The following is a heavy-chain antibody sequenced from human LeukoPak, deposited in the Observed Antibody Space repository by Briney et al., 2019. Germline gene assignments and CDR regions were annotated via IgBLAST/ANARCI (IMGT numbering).Heavy chain of an antibody. D-gene: IGHD3-22*01. J-gene: IGHJ4*02. Sequence: GASVNVSCKASGYTFTSYGISWVRQAPGQGLEWMGWISSYNGNTNYAQKLQGRVTMTTDTSTSTAYMELRSLRSDDTAVYYCARVAYDSSGSYFDYWGQGTLVTVSS. CDR1: GYTFTSYG. V-gene: IGHV1-18*01. CDR2: ISSYNGNT. CDR3: ARVAYDSSGSYFDY.